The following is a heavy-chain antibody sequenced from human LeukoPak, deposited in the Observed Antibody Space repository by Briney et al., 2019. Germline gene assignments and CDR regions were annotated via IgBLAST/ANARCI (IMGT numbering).Heavy chain of an antibody. CDR1: GYSFTSYW. V-gene: IGHV5-51*01. CDR2: IYPGDSDT. J-gene: IGHJ4*02. D-gene: IGHD5-24*01. Sequence: GESLKISCKGSGYSFTSYWIGWVRQMPGKGLEWMGIIYPGDSDTRYSPSFQGQVTISADKSISTAYLQWSSLKASDTAMYYCARRVEMATIQNSGIYYFDYWGQGTLVTVSS. CDR3: ARRVEMATIQNSGIYYFDY.